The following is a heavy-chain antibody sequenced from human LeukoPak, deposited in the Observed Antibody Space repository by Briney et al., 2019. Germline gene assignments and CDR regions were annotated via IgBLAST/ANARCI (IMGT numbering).Heavy chain of an antibody. Sequence: GESLKISFQASGYPFSDLWIGWVRQMPGQGLEWMGSVYPADSDTRYSPSFEGHVTISADKSISTAYLQWSSLKASDTAMYYCSRQTGNDSHWGQGTLVTVSS. CDR1: GYPFSDLW. CDR2: VYPADSDT. J-gene: IGHJ4*02. V-gene: IGHV5-51*01. CDR3: SRQTGNDSH. D-gene: IGHD5-12*01.